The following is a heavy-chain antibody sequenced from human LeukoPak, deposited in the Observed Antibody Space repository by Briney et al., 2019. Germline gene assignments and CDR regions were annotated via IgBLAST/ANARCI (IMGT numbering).Heavy chain of an antibody. D-gene: IGHD6-19*01. Sequence: PGGSLRLSCAASGFTFSGFGLHWVRQAPGKGLEWVAVISYDGSNKHYADSVKGRFTVSRDNSKNTLYLQMNSLRAEDTAVYYCAKGLSGEGVAGIPLDSWGQGTLVTVSS. V-gene: IGHV3-30*18. J-gene: IGHJ4*02. CDR3: AKGLSGEGVAGIPLDS. CDR1: GFTFSGFG. CDR2: ISYDGSNK.